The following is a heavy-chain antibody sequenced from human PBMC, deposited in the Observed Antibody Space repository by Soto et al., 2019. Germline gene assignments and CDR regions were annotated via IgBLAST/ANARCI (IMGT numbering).Heavy chain of an antibody. J-gene: IGHJ4*02. CDR2: IIPIFGTA. Sequence: SVKVSCKASGGTFSSYAISWARQAPGQGLEWMGGIIPIFGTANYAQKFQGRVTITADESKNTLYLQMNSLRAEDTAVYYCVRTSLVVAAATREDYWGQGTLVTVSS. V-gene: IGHV1-69*13. CDR1: GGTFSSYA. CDR3: VRTSLVVAAATREDY. D-gene: IGHD2-15*01.